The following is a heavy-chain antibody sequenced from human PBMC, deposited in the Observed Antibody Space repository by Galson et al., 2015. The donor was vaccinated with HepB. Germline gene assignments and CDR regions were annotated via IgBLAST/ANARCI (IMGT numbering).Heavy chain of an antibody. J-gene: IGHJ4*02. D-gene: IGHD5/OR15-5a*01. V-gene: IGHV3-48*02. CDR2: ISSSSSTI. Sequence: SLRLSCAASGFTFSLYSMNWVRQAPGKGLEWVSYISSSSSTIYYADSVKGRFTISRDNGKSSLYLQMNSLRDEDTAVYYCARVVYSVYDDYYDYWGQGALVTVSS. CDR3: ARVVYSVYDDYYDY. CDR1: GFTFSLYS.